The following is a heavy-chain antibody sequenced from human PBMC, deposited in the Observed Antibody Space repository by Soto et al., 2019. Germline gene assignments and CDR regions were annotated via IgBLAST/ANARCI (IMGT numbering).Heavy chain of an antibody. D-gene: IGHD5-12*01. Sequence: GGSMRLSCAASGFTFSSYAMHRVRHAPGKGLEWVAVLSYDGSNKYYADSVKGRFTISRDNSKNTLYLQMNSLRAEDTAVYYCARDNLDIVDNFHGYWGQGTLVTV. CDR3: ARDNLDIVDNFHGY. CDR2: LSYDGSNK. CDR1: GFTFSSYA. J-gene: IGHJ4*02. V-gene: IGHV3-30-3*01.